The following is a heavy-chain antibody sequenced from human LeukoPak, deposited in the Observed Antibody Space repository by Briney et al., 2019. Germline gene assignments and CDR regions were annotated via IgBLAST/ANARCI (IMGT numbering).Heavy chain of an antibody. V-gene: IGHV1-2*02. Sequence: SSLRVSCKASGYTFTGYYMHWVRQAPGQGLEWIGWINPKSGGTNKAQKFQGRVTRTRDTSISTAYMGLSRLRSNDTAVYYCARVRTGIAAAGRDFAFDIWGQGTMVTVSS. CDR1: GYTFTGYY. J-gene: IGHJ3*02. CDR2: INPKSGGT. D-gene: IGHD6-13*01. CDR3: ARVRTGIAAAGRDFAFDI.